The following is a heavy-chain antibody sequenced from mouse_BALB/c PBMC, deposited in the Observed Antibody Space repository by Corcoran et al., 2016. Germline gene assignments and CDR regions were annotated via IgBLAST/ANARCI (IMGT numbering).Heavy chain of an antibody. CDR1: GYTFTTAG. Sequence: QIQLVQSGPELKKPGETVRISCKASGYTFTTAGMQWVQKMPGKGLKWIGWINTHSGVPKYAEDFKGRFAFSLETSASTAYLQISNNKNEDTATYFCARGGNYFDVWGSGTTVTVSS. J-gene: IGHJ1*01. D-gene: IGHD2-1*01. CDR3: ARGGNYFDV. CDR2: INTHSGVP. V-gene: IGHV9-4*02.